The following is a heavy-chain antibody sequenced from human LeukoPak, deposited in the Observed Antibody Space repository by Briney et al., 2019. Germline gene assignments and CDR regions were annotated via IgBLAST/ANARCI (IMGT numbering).Heavy chain of an antibody. CDR1: GYTFTGYF. V-gene: IGHV1-2*06. CDR3: ARDLSSTSNWELDY. Sequence: ASVKVSCKASGYTFTGYFMHWVRQAPGQGLEWMGRINPNSGDTNYAQTLQGRVTMTRDTSISTVYMGLSRLRSDDTAVYYCARDLSSTSNWELDYWGQGTLVTVSS. J-gene: IGHJ4*02. D-gene: IGHD7-27*01. CDR2: INPNSGDT.